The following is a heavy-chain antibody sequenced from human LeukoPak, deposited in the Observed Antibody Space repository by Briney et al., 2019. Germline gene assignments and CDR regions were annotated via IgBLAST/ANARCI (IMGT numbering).Heavy chain of an antibody. D-gene: IGHD5-24*01. Sequence: PSETLSLTCTVSGGSISTTTYYWGWIRQPPGKGLAWIGSIYYSGSTNYNPSLKSRVTISVDTSKNQFSLKLSSVTAADTAVYYCARGYRNLDVWGQGTTVTVSS. CDR3: ARGYRNLDV. V-gene: IGHV4-39*01. CDR1: GGSISTTTYY. CDR2: IYYSGST. J-gene: IGHJ6*02.